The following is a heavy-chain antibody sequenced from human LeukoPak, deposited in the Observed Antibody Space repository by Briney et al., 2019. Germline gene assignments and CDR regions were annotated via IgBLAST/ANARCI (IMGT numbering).Heavy chain of an antibody. J-gene: IGHJ4*02. CDR2: IRHDGNAK. CDR1: GFAFSDFW. Sequence: GGSLRLSCAASGFAFSDFWMSWVRQAPGKGLEWVANIRHDGNAKNYVPSVRGRFTISRDNAKNSLYLQMNSLTVEDTAVYYCATSHDSAGNDWGQGTLVTVCS. D-gene: IGHD2-15*01. CDR3: ATSHDSAGND. V-gene: IGHV3-7*01.